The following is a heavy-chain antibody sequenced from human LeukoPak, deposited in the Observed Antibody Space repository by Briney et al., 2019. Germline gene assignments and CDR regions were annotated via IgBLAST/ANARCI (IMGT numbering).Heavy chain of an antibody. D-gene: IGHD1-1*01. V-gene: IGHV3-30*02. Sequence: PGGSLRLSCAASGFTFSSYGMHWVRQAPGKGLEWVAFIRYDGSNKYYADPVKGRFTISRDNSKNTLYLQMTSLRAEDTAEYYCAKSLFTSATGTGRAFHIWGQGTMVTVSS. CDR2: IRYDGSNK. CDR3: AKSLFTSATGTGRAFHI. CDR1: GFTFSSYG. J-gene: IGHJ3*02.